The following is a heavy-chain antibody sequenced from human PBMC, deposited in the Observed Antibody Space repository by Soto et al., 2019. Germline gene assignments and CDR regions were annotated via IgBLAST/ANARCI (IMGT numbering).Heavy chain of an antibody. D-gene: IGHD5-12*01. V-gene: IGHV3-30*18. CDR2: ISSDGVRT. CDR1: GFTFSNIG. CDR3: AKGWYSGYD. Sequence: PGGSLRLSCAASGFTFSNIGMHWVRQAPGRGLEGVSVISSDGVRTSYTDSVKGRFTISRDNSQNTLYLQMNSLRADDTAVYYCAKGWYSGYDWGQGTLVTVSS. J-gene: IGHJ4*02.